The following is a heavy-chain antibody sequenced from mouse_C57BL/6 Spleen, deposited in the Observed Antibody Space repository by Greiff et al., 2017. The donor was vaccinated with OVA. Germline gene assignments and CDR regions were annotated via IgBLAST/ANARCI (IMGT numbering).Heavy chain of an antibody. Sequence: VQLQQPGAELVKPGASVKMSCKASGYTFTSYWITWVKQRPGQGLEWIGDIYPGSGSTNYNEKFKSKATLTVDTSSSTAYMQLRSLTSEDSAVYYCARRGSLTSYYAMDYWGQGTSVTVSS. V-gene: IGHV1-55*01. D-gene: IGHD2-13*01. CDR2: IYPGSGST. CDR1: GYTFTSYW. J-gene: IGHJ4*01. CDR3: ARRGSLTSYYAMDY.